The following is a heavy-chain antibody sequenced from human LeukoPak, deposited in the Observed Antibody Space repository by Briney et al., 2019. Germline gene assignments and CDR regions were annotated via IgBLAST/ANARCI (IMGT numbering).Heavy chain of an antibody. CDR1: GGSFSGYY. CDR2: INHSGST. Sequence: PSEALSLTCAVYGGSFSGYYWSWIRQPPGKGLEWIAEINHSGSTNYNPSLKSRVTISVDTTKNQISLKLSSVTAADTTVYYCACRYLWGQGTLVTVSS. CDR3: ACRYL. V-gene: IGHV4-34*01. J-gene: IGHJ5*02.